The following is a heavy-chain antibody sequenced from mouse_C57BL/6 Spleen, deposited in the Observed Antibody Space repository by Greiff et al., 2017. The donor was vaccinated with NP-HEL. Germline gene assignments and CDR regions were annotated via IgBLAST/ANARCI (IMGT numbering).Heavy chain of an antibody. J-gene: IGHJ2*01. CDR3: ASKDHYFDY. CDR2: ISSGGSYT. V-gene: IGHV5-6*01. Sequence: EVKLQESGGDLVKPGGSLKLSCAASGFTFSSYGMSWVRQTPDKRLEWVATISSGGSYTYYPDSVKGRFTISRDNAKNTLYLQMSSLKSEDTAMYYCASKDHYFDYWGQGTTLTVSS. CDR1: GFTFSSYG.